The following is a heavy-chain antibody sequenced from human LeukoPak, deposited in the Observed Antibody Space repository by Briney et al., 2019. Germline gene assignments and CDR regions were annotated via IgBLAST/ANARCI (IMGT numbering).Heavy chain of an antibody. CDR2: IYYSGST. V-gene: IGHV4-39*01. CDR3: ARQGYYVYYYYYYMDV. CDR1: GGSISSSSYY. Sequence: SETLSLTCTVSGGSISSSSYYWDWIRQPPGKGLEWIGSIYYSGSTYYNPSLKSRVTISVDTSKNQFSLKPSSVTAADTAVYYCARQGYYVYYYYYYMDVWGKGTTVTVSS. J-gene: IGHJ6*03. D-gene: IGHD3-3*01.